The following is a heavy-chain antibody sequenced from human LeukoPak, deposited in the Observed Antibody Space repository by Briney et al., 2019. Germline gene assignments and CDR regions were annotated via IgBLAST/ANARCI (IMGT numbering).Heavy chain of an antibody. CDR2: IYYSGST. D-gene: IGHD2-2*01. Sequence: PSETLSLTCTVSGVSISSYYWSWIRQPPGKGLEWIGYIYYSGSTNYNPSLKSRVTISVDTSKNQFSLKLSSVTAADTAVYYCARFDCSSTSCPNYYYYYMDVWGKGTTVTVSS. J-gene: IGHJ6*03. CDR1: GVSISSYY. V-gene: IGHV4-59*01. CDR3: ARFDCSSTSCPNYYYYYMDV.